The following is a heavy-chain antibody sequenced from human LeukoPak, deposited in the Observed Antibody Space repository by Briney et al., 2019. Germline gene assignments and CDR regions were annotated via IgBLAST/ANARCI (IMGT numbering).Heavy chain of an antibody. CDR3: ARDKAHSYGRYFAP. CDR2: ISNGNT. Sequence: SETLSLTCSVAGDSISTYYWNWIRQTPGKGRDWIGHISNGNTDYNPSLKSRVTISVDTSKNQFSLKLTSVTAADTAVYYCARDKAHSYGRYFAPWGQGALVIVSS. CDR1: GDSISTYY. J-gene: IGHJ5*02. D-gene: IGHD5-18*01. V-gene: IGHV4-59*01.